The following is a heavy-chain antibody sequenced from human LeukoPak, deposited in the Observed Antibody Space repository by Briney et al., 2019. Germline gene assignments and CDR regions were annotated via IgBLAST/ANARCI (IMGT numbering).Heavy chain of an antibody. J-gene: IGHJ4*02. CDR1: GFTFSTYA. CDR2: IIGSGGST. D-gene: IGHD6-19*01. V-gene: IGHV3-23*01. Sequence: PGGSLRLSCAASGFTFSTYAMSWVRQAPGKGLEWVSAIIGSGGSTYYADSVKGRFTISRDNAKNSLYLQMNSLRAEDTAVYYCARASTGYSSGWHLGYWGQGTLVTVSS. CDR3: ARASTGYSSGWHLGY.